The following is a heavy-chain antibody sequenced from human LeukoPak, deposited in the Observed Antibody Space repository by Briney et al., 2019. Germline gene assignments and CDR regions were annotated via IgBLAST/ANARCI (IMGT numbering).Heavy chain of an antibody. CDR1: GGSISTSNYY. V-gene: IGHV4-61*01. CDR3: ARHTYYYGSGILGYYYMDV. D-gene: IGHD3-10*01. J-gene: IGHJ6*03. Sequence: SETLSLTCTVSGGSISTSNYYWSWIRQPPGKGLEWIGYIYYSGSTNYNPSLKSRVTIAVDTSKNQFSLKLSSVTAADTAVYYCARHTYYYGSGILGYYYMDVWGKGTTVTISS. CDR2: IYYSGST.